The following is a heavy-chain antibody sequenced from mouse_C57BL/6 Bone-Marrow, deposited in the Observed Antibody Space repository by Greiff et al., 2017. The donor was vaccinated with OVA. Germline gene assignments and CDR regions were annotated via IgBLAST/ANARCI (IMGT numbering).Heavy chain of an antibody. CDR1: GYTFTDYY. J-gene: IGHJ3*01. CDR2: IYPGSGNT. V-gene: IGHV1-76*01. Sequence: QVQLQQSGAELVRPGASVKLSCKASGYTFTDYYINWVKQRPGQGLEWIARIYPGSGNTYYNEKFKGKATLTAEKSSSTAYMQLSSLTSEDSAVYFCARVDSSGAYWGQGTLVTVSA. D-gene: IGHD3-2*02. CDR3: ARVDSSGAY.